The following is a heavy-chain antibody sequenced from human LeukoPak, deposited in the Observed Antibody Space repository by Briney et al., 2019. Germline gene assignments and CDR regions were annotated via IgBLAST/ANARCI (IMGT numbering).Heavy chain of an antibody. CDR1: GFTFRIYA. D-gene: IGHD7-27*01. CDR3: AKDRGPYMGIANNWFDP. J-gene: IGHJ5*02. V-gene: IGHV3-23*01. CDR2: IGGSGDGT. Sequence: SGGSLRLSCAASGFTFRIYAMNWVRQAPGKGPEWVCGIGGSGDGTYYADFVRGRFSISRDNSKATVYLQMNSLRAEDTAIYYCAKDRGPYMGIANNWFDPWGQGTLVTVSS.